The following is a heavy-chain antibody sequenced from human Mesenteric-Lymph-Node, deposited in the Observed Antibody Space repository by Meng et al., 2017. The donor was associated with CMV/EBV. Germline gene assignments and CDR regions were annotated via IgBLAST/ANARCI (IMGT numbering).Heavy chain of an antibody. Sequence: SCAASGCTFSSYWMHWVRQAPGKGLVWISRINSDGSSTSYADSVKGRFTISRDNAKNTLYLQMNSLRAEDTAVYYCARPEVVYEIDYWGQGTLVTVSS. D-gene: IGHD5/OR15-5a*01. CDR3: ARPEVVYEIDY. CDR2: INSDGSST. CDR1: GCTFSSYW. V-gene: IGHV3-74*01. J-gene: IGHJ4*02.